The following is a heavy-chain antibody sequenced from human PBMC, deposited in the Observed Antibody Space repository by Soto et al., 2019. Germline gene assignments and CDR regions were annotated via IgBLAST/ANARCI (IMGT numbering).Heavy chain of an antibody. CDR2: ISTYNGNT. CDR3: ARGWDYTDYYGDF. V-gene: IGHV1-18*01. Sequence: ASVKVSCKASGYGFMNYGISWVRQAPGQGLEWMGWISTYNGNTDYAQKFQDRVAMTADASINTAYMELRNLRSDDTAVYYCARGWDYTDYYGDFWGQGTLVTVSS. J-gene: IGHJ4*02. CDR1: GYGFMNYG. D-gene: IGHD4-17*01.